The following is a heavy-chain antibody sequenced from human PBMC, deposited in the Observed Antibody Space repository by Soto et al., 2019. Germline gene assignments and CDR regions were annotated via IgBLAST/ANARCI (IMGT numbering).Heavy chain of an antibody. CDR1: GFTFGDYA. CDR3: TWPAYLGYCSGGSCPGSSFDI. CDR2: IRSKAYGGTT. V-gene: IGHV3-49*03. Sequence: PGGSLRLSCTASGFTFGDYAMSWFRQAPGKGLEWVGFIRSKAYGGTTEYAASVKGRFTSSRDDSKSIAYLQMNSLKTEDTAVYYCTWPAYLGYCSGGSCPGSSFDIWGQGTMVAVSS. D-gene: IGHD2-15*01. J-gene: IGHJ3*02.